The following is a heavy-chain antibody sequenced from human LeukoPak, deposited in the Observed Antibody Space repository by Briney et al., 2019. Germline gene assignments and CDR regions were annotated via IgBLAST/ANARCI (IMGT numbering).Heavy chain of an antibody. CDR2: IIPILGIA. CDR1: GGTFSSYA. J-gene: IGHJ4*02. Sequence: SVKVSCKASGGTFSSYAISWVRQAPGQGLEWMGRIIPILGIANYAQKFQGRVMITADKSTSTAYMELSSLRSEDTAVYYCARLNSSGWYGGFDYWGQGTLVTVSS. V-gene: IGHV1-69*04. CDR3: ARLNSSGWYGGFDY. D-gene: IGHD6-19*01.